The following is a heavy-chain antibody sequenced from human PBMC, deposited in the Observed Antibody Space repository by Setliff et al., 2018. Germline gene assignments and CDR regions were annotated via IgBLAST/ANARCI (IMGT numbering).Heavy chain of an antibody. V-gene: IGHV1-69*05. CDR1: GGTFSSYG. Sequence: ASVKVSCKASGGTFSSYGISWVRQAPGQGLEWMGGIIPIFDTPNYAQKFQERVTITTDTSTTTAYMEVRSLRSEDTAVYYCATGPDIGEFGGNYFNYWGQGTLVTVSS. J-gene: IGHJ4*02. D-gene: IGHD2-15*01. CDR3: ATGPDIGEFGGNYFNY. CDR2: IIPIFDTP.